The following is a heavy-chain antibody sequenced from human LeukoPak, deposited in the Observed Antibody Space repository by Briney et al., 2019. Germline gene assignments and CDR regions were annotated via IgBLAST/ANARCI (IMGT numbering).Heavy chain of an antibody. CDR3: AKDGERATITGDAAFDI. CDR2: ISYDGSNK. Sequence: GRSLRLSCAASGFTLSSYGMHWVRQAPGKGLEWVAVISYDGSNKYYADPEKGRFTISRDNSKNTLYLQMNSLRAEDTAVYYCAKDGERATITGDAAFDIWGQGTMVTVS. J-gene: IGHJ3*02. V-gene: IGHV3-30*18. CDR1: GFTLSSYG. D-gene: IGHD5-24*01.